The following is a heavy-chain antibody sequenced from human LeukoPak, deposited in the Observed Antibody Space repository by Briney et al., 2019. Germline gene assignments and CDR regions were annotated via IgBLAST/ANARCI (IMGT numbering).Heavy chain of an antibody. D-gene: IGHD6-19*01. Sequence: GALRLSCAASGFTFDYYAMHWVRQAPGKGLEWVSLISGDGGSTYYADSVKGRFTISRDNSKTSLHLQMNSLRTEDTALYYCAKDIVPVAVADIGIGYWGQGTLVTVSS. J-gene: IGHJ4*02. CDR2: ISGDGGST. CDR3: AKDIVPVAVADIGIGY. V-gene: IGHV3-43*02. CDR1: GFTFDYYA.